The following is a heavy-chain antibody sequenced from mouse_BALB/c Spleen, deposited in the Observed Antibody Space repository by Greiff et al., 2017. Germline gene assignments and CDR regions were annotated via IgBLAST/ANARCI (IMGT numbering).Heavy chain of an antibody. CDR1: GYTFTSYW. D-gene: IGHD4-1*01. J-gene: IGHJ2*01. CDR2: IDPSDSYT. V-gene: IGHV1-69*02. Sequence: QVQLQQSGAELVKPGASVKLSCKASGYTFTSYWMHWVKQRPGQGLEWIGEIDPSDSYTNYNQKFKGKATLTVDKSSSTAYMQLSSLTSEDSAVYYCARRGTLGRIDYWGQGTTLTVSS. CDR3: ARRGTLGRIDY.